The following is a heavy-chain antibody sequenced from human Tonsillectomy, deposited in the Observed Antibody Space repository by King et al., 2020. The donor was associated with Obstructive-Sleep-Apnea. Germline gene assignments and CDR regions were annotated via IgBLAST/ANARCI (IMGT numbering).Heavy chain of an antibody. CDR3: ARIQDTAMVTNWFDP. D-gene: IGHD5-18*01. Sequence: VTLKESGPVLVQPTETLTLTCTVSGFSLSNARMGVSWIRQPPGKALEWLAHIFSNDEKSYSTSLKSRLTISKDTSKSQVVLTMTNMDPVDTATYYCARIQDTAMVTNWFDPWGQGTLVTVSS. CDR2: IFSNDEK. J-gene: IGHJ5*02. V-gene: IGHV2-26*01. CDR1: GFSLSNARMG.